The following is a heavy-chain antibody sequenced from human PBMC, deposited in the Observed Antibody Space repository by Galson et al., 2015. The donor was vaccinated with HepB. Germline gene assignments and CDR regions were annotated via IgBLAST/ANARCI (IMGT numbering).Heavy chain of an antibody. CDR3: ARAHSPPVATNLFVGYFDY. V-gene: IGHV3-30-3*01. CDR2: ISYDGTNK. J-gene: IGHJ4*02. Sequence: SLRLSCAASGFTFSTYAMNWVRQAPGKGLEWVAVISYDGTNKYYADSVKGRFTISRGNSKNTLYLQMNSLRVEDTAVYYCARAHSPPVATNLFVGYFDYWGQGTLVTVAA. D-gene: IGHD5-24*01. CDR1: GFTFSTYA.